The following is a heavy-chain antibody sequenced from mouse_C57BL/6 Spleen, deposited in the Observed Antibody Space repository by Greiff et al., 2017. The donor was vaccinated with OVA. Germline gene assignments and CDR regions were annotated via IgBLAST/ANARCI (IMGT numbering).Heavy chain of an antibody. J-gene: IGHJ2*01. V-gene: IGHV1-80*01. D-gene: IGHD1-1*01. CDR3: ARPTTGGYYFDY. CDR1: GYAFSSYW. CDR2: IYPGDGDP. Sequence: VQLQPSGAELVQPGASVQISCRASGYAFSSYWMNWVKQRPGKGLAWIGQIYPGDGDPNSNGKFKGKATLTADKSSSTAYMQLSSLTSEDSAVYFCARPTTGGYYFDYWGQGTTLTVSS.